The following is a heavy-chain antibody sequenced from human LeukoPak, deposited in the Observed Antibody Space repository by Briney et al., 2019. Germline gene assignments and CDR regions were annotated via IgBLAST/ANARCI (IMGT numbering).Heavy chain of an antibody. V-gene: IGHV1-69*02. CDR2: IIPILDIT. Sequence: GASVKVSCKASGGTFSSYTISWVRQAPGQGLEWMGRIIPILDITNYAQKFQGRVTITADKSTSTAYMELSSLKSEDTAVYYCSVRGVIVGGGSYFDYWGQGTLVTVSS. D-gene: IGHD3-10*01. CDR3: SVRGVIVGGGSYFDY. J-gene: IGHJ4*02. CDR1: GGTFSSYT.